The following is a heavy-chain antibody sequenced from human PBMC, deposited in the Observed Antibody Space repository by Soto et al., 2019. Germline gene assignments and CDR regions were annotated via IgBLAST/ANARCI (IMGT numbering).Heavy chain of an antibody. D-gene: IGHD5-18*01. CDR3: ARDLADTAAGDVDT. J-gene: IGHJ3*02. V-gene: IGHV3-30-3*01. CDR2: ISYDGSNK. CDR1: VLTFSTYA. Sequence: GGCLRLSCAAAVLTFSTYAMRWVRQAPGKGLEWVAFISYDGSNKYYADSLKGRFTISRDNSKNTVYLQMNSLRAEDTAVYYCARDLADTAAGDVDTLGQGTIFTVS.